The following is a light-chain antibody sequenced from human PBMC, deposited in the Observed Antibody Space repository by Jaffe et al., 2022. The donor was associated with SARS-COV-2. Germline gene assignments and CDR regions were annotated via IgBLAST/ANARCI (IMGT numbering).Light chain of an antibody. CDR1: QSVSSSY. J-gene: IGKJ2*01. CDR3: QQYGSSPYT. Sequence: EIVLTQSPGTLSLSPGERATLSCRASQSVSSSYLAWYQHKPGQAPRLLIYGASRRANGIPDRFSGSESGTDFTLIISRLEPEDFAVYFCQQYGSSPYTFGQGTKLEIK. V-gene: IGKV3-20*01. CDR2: GAS.